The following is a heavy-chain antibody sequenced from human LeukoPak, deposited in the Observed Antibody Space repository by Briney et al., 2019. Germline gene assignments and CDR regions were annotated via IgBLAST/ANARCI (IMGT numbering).Heavy chain of an antibody. Sequence: GGSLRLSCAASGFTFSSYGMHWVRQALGKGLEWVAVISYDGSNKYYADSVKGRFTISRDNSKNTLYLQMNSLRAEDTAVYYCAKDHGGSGSYIDYWGQGTLVTVSS. CDR3: AKDHGGSGSYIDY. CDR1: GFTFSSYG. J-gene: IGHJ4*02. V-gene: IGHV3-30*18. D-gene: IGHD3-10*01. CDR2: ISYDGSNK.